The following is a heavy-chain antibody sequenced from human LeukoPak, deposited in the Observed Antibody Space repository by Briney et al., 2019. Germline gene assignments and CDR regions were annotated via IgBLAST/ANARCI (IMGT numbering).Heavy chain of an antibody. J-gene: IGHJ6*03. V-gene: IGHV4-59*01. CDR1: GGSISSYY. CDR2: IYYSGST. D-gene: IGHD5-18*01. Sequence: SETLSLTCTVSGGSISSYYWSWIRQPPGKGLEWIGYIYYSGSTNYNPSLESRVTISVDTSKNQFSLKLSSVTAADTAVYYCARDRYIFAGPDAYYYMDVWGKGTTVTISS. CDR3: ARDRYIFAGPDAYYYMDV.